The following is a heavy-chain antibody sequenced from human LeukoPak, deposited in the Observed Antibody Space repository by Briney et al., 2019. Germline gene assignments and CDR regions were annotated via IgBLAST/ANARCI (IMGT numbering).Heavy chain of an antibody. CDR1: GFTFSSYW. CDR3: ARVGSGWYLYYFDY. D-gene: IGHD6-19*01. J-gene: IGHJ4*02. V-gene: IGHV3-7*01. CDR2: IKQDGSEK. Sequence: GGSLRLSCAASGFTFSSYWMSWVRQAPGKGPEWVANIKQDGSEKYYVDSVKGRFTISRDNAKNSLYLQMNSLRAEDTAVYYCARVGSGWYLYYFDYWGQGTLVTVSS.